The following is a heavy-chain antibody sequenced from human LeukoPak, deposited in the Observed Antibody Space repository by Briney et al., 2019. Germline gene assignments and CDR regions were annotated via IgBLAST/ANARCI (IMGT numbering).Heavy chain of an antibody. CDR2: INSDGSST. CDR1: GFTFSSYW. Sequence: GGSLRLSCAASGFTFSSYWMNWVRQAPGKGLEWVSRINSDGSSTSYADSVKGRFTISRDNAKNTLYLQMNSLRAEDTAVYYCARELLSSWYYFDYWGQGTLVTVSS. CDR3: ARELLSSWYYFDY. V-gene: IGHV3-74*01. J-gene: IGHJ4*02. D-gene: IGHD6-13*01.